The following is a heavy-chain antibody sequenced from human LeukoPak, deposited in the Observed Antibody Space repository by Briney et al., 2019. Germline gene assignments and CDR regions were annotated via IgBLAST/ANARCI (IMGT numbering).Heavy chain of an antibody. V-gene: IGHV4-59*08. CDR2: XYYSGST. D-gene: IGHD5-24*01. CDR3: ARHRKFRFREASGGFDY. CDR1: GGSISSYY. J-gene: IGHJ4*02. Sequence: SETLSLTCTVSGGSISSYYWSWIRQPPGKGLEXXXXXYYSGSTNYNPSLKSRVTISVDTSKNQFSLKLSSVTAADTAVYYCARHRKFRFREASGGFDYWGQGTLVTVSS.